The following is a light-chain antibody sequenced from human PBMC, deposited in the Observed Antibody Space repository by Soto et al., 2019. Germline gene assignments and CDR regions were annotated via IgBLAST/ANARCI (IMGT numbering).Light chain of an antibody. CDR2: DAS. CDR1: QSISTW. V-gene: IGKV1-5*01. Sequence: DIQMTQSPSTLSASVGDRVTITCRASQSISTWLAWYQQKPGKAPKLLICDASSLEGGVPSRFSGSGSGTEFTLTISSLQPEDSATYSCHQYKSYRWTFGQGATVDIK. CDR3: HQYKSYRWT. J-gene: IGKJ1*01.